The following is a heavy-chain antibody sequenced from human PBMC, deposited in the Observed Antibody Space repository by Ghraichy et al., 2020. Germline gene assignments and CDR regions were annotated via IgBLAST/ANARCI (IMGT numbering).Heavy chain of an antibody. V-gene: IGHV4-34*01. J-gene: IGHJ6*03. Sequence: SETLSLTCAVYGGSFSGYYWSWIRQPPGKGLEWIGEINHSGSTNYNPSLKSRVTISVDTSKNQFSLKLSSVTAADTAVYYCARGRRSYDFWSGYPLVAGPYYMDVWGKGTTVTVSS. CDR3: ARGRRSYDFWSGYPLVAGPYYMDV. CDR2: INHSGST. CDR1: GGSFSGYY. D-gene: IGHD3-3*01.